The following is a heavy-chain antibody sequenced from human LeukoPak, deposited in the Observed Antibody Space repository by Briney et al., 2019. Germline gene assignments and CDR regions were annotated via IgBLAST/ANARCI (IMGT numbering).Heavy chain of an antibody. CDR3: ARDITVTDHDIGY. D-gene: IGHD3-10*01. CDR2: ISPNGGST. CDR1: GYAFTTYY. Sequence: ASVTVSCKASGYAFTTYYIHWLRQAPGQGPEWMGIISPNGGSTSYAQKFQGRVTMARDTSTSTVYMELSSLKSEDTAVHYCARDITVTDHDIGYWGQGTLVTVSS. J-gene: IGHJ4*02. V-gene: IGHV1-46*01.